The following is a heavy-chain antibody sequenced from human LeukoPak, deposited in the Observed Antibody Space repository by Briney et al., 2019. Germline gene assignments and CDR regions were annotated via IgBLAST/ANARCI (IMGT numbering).Heavy chain of an antibody. CDR2: IKEDGSEK. J-gene: IGHJ4*02. Sequence: GGSLRLSCAASGFTFSSYWMSWVRQSPGKGLEWVANIKEDGSEKFYVDAVEGRFTISRDNAKNSLFLQMNSLRAEDTAVYYCAKDPTHDYWGQGTLVTVSS. CDR3: AKDPTHDY. V-gene: IGHV3-7*05. D-gene: IGHD1-1*01. CDR1: GFTFSSYW.